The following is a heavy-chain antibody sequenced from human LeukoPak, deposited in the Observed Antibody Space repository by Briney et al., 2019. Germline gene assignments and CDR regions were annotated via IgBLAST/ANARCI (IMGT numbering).Heavy chain of an antibody. CDR1: GYSISSGYY. CDR2: IYYSGST. Sequence: SETLSLTCTVSGYSISSGYYWGWIRQPPGKGLEWIGYIYYSGSTNYNPSLKSRATISVDTSKNQFSLKLSSVTAADTAVYYCALSPLRYFDWFRKDYWGQGTLVTVSS. V-gene: IGHV4-38-2*02. D-gene: IGHD3-9*01. J-gene: IGHJ4*02. CDR3: ALSPLRYFDWFRKDY.